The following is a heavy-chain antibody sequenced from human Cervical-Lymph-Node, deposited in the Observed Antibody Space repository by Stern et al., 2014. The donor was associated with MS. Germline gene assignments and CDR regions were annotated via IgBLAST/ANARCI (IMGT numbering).Heavy chain of an antibody. CDR2: IYYSGST. D-gene: IGHD5-12*01. V-gene: IGHV4-59*01. Sequence: QLQLQESGPGLVKPSETLSLTCTVSGGSISSYYWSWIRQPPGKGLEWIGYIYYSGSTNYNPSLKSRVTISADTSKNQFSLKLSSVTAADTAVYYCAREGYSRNFDYWGQGTLVTVSS. J-gene: IGHJ4*02. CDR1: GGSISSYY. CDR3: AREGYSRNFDY.